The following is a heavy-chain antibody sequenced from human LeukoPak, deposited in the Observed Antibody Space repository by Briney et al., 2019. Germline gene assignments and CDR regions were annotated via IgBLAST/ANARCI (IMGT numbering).Heavy chain of an antibody. CDR1: GFTFSSYC. J-gene: IGHJ4*02. V-gene: IGHV3-74*01. CDR2: INSDGSST. Sequence: PGGSLRLSCAASGFTFSSYCMHWVRQAPGKGLVCVSRINSDGSSTRYADSVKGRFTISRDNAKNSLYVQLNSLRAEDTAVYYCARGIGSSTWPLALWGQGTLVTVSS. CDR3: ARGIGSSTWPLAL. D-gene: IGHD6-13*01.